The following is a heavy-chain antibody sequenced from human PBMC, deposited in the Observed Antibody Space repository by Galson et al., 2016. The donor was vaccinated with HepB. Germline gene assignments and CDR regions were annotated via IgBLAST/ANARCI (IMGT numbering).Heavy chain of an antibody. CDR1: GFTFSNYA. J-gene: IGHJ4*02. Sequence: SLRLSCAASGFTFSNYAMHWVRQAPGKGLEWISAISTSGGGSNYADSVKGRFTISRDNSKNTLYLQLNSLRAEDTAVYYCAKGADIYFDFWSGRDTMDHWGQGNLVTVSS. D-gene: IGHD3-3*01. CDR3: AKGADIYFDFWSGRDTMDH. V-gene: IGHV3-23*01. CDR2: ISTSGGGS.